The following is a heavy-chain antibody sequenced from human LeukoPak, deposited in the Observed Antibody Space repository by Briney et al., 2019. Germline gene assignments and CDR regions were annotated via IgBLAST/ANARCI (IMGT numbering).Heavy chain of an antibody. CDR3: ATRPVTTVTSFLFDY. J-gene: IGHJ4*02. V-gene: IGHV3-23*01. Sequence: GRSLRLSCAASGFTFSSYAMSWVRQAPGKGLEWVSAISGSGGSTYYADSVKGRFTISRDNSKNTLYLQMNSLRAEDTAVYYCATRPVTTVTSFLFDYWGQGTLVTVSS. D-gene: IGHD4-17*01. CDR1: GFTFSSYA. CDR2: ISGSGGST.